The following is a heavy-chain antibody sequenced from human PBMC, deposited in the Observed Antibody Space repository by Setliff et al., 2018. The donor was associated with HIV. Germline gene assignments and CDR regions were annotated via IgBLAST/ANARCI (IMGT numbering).Heavy chain of an antibody. CDR1: GGSISSHY. Sequence: ASETLSLTCTVSGGSISSHYWTWIRQPPGKELEWIGSIYYSGSPNYNPSLKSRVTMSVDTSKNQFSLKLSSVTAADTAVYFCARTDHTSSSDFWGQGTLVTVS. CDR3: ARTDHTSSSDF. CDR2: IYYSGSP. D-gene: IGHD6-6*01. J-gene: IGHJ4*02. V-gene: IGHV4-59*11.